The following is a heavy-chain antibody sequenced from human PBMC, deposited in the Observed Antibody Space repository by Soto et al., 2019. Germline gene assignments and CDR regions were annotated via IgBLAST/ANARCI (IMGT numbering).Heavy chain of an antibody. CDR3: ARADIVVVVAATPLWFDP. CDR1: GYTFTSYG. J-gene: IGHJ5*02. Sequence: AASVKVSCKASGYTFTSYGISWVRQAPGQGLEWMGWISAYNGNTNYAQKLQGRVTMTTDTSTSTAYMELRSLRSDDTAVYYCARADIVVVVAATPLWFDPWGQGTLVTVSS. V-gene: IGHV1-18*01. CDR2: ISAYNGNT. D-gene: IGHD2-15*01.